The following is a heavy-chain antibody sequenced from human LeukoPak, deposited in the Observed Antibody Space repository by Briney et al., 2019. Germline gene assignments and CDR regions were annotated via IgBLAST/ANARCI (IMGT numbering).Heavy chain of an antibody. Sequence: GGSLRLSCAASGFTFSSYWMHWVRQAPGKGLVWVSRINSDGSSTSYADSVKGRFTISRDDAKNTLFLQMNSLRADDTAVYYCASALGGQGGHWGQGTLVTVSS. J-gene: IGHJ4*02. V-gene: IGHV3-74*01. CDR3: ASALGGQGGH. CDR2: INSDGSST. D-gene: IGHD1-26*01. CDR1: GFTFSSYW.